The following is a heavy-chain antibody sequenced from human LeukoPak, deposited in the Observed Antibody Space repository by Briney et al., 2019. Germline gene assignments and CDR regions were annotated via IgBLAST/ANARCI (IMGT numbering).Heavy chain of an antibody. D-gene: IGHD3-10*01. Sequence: SETLSLTCTVSGYSISSGYYWGWIRQPPGKGLEWIGSIYHSGSTYYNPSLKSRVTISVDTSKNQFSLKLSSVTAADTAVYYCARESGSGFSSYYLVDYWGQGTLVTVSS. CDR3: ARESGSGFSSYYLVDY. V-gene: IGHV4-38-2*02. CDR2: IYHSGST. CDR1: GYSISSGYY. J-gene: IGHJ4*02.